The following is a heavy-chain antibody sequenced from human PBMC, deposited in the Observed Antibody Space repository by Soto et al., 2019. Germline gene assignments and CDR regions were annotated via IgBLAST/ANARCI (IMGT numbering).Heavy chain of an antibody. CDR1: GGSMSSYY. CDR2: MYYSGST. Sequence: PSETLSLTCSISGGSMSSYYWSWIRQPPGKGLEWIGYMYYSGSTNHNPSLKSRVTISVDTSKNQFSLKLSSVTTADTAVYYCARGATNYFDYWGQGTLVTVSS. J-gene: IGHJ4*02. V-gene: IGHV4-59*01. CDR3: ARGATNYFDY. D-gene: IGHD1-1*01.